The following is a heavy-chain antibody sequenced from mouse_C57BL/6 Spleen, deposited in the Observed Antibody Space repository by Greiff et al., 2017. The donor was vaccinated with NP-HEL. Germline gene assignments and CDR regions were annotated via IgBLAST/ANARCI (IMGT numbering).Heavy chain of an antibody. CDR3: VRDYYGSSGYYAMDY. Sequence: EVKVEESGGGLVQPKGSLKLSCAASGFSFNTYAMNWVRQAPGKGLEWVARIRSKSNNYATYYADSVKDRFTISRDDSESMLYLQMNNLKTEDTAMYYCVRDYYGSSGYYAMDYWGQGTSVTVSS. CDR1: GFSFNTYA. D-gene: IGHD1-1*01. CDR2: IRSKSNNYAT. V-gene: IGHV10-1*01. J-gene: IGHJ4*01.